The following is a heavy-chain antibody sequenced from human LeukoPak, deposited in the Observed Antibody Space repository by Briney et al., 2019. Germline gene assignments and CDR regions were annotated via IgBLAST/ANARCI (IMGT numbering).Heavy chain of an antibody. V-gene: IGHV4-59*01. CDR3: ARDVAAAGMGFDY. J-gene: IGHJ4*02. CDR2: IYYSGRT. CDR1: GGSISSYY. D-gene: IGHD6-13*01. Sequence: PSETLSLTCTVSGGSISSYYWSWIRQPPGKGLEWIGYIYYSGRTNYNPSLKSRVTISVDTSKNQFSLKLSSVTAADTAVYYCARDVAAAGMGFDYWGQGTLVTVSS.